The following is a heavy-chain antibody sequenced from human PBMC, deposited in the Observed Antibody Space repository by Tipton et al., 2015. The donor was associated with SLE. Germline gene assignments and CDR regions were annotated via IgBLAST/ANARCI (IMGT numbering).Heavy chain of an antibody. CDR3: ARDKELGDSDSTWNWFDP. CDR2: ISYGGST. V-gene: IGHV4-39*07. D-gene: IGHD6-13*01. CDR1: AESFTNTRYY. Sequence: LRLSCPVSAESFTNTRYYWGWIRQPPGQALEYIGSISYGGSTSYKPSLESRVTLSVDTSKRQFSLRLTSVTAADTAVYYCARDKELGDSDSTWNWFDPWGQGTLVTVSS. J-gene: IGHJ5*02.